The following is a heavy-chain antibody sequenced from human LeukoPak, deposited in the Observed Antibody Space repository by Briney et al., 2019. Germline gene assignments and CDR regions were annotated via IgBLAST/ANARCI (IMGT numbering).Heavy chain of an antibody. CDR2: ISGSGGST. J-gene: IGHJ4*02. CDR3: AKTYSSGWYHDDY. Sequence: GSLRLSCAASGFTFSSYATSWVRPAPGKGLEWVSAISGSGGSTYYADSVKGRFTISRDNSKNTLYLQMNSLRAEDTAVYYCAKTYSSGWYHDDYWGQGTLVTVSS. CDR1: GFTFSSYA. D-gene: IGHD6-19*01. V-gene: IGHV3-23*01.